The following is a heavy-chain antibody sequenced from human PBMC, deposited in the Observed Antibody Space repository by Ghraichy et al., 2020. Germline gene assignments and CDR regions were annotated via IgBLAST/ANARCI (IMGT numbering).Heavy chain of an antibody. V-gene: IGHV1-69*02. CDR1: GGTFSSYT. J-gene: IGHJ4*02. CDR3: ARWGEYGDYEEAYFDY. CDR2: IIPILGIA. D-gene: IGHD4-17*01. Sequence: SVKVSCKASGGTFSSYTISWVRQAPGQGLEWMGRIIPILGIANYAQKFQGRVTITADKSTSTAYMELSSLRSEDTAVYYCARWGEYGDYEEAYFDYWGQGTLVTVSS.